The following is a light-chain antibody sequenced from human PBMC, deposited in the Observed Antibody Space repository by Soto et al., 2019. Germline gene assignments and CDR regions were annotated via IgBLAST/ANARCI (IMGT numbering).Light chain of an antibody. CDR3: SSYAGSTNIA. CDR2: GVT. Sequence: QSALTQPPSASGSPGQSVTISCSGTSSDVGGYDYVSWYQQHPGKAPKVLIYGVTKRSSGVPDRFSGSKSGYTAYLTVSGLQAEDEADYYCSSYAGSTNIAFGTGTKVTVL. CDR1: SSDVGGYDY. V-gene: IGLV2-8*01. J-gene: IGLJ1*01.